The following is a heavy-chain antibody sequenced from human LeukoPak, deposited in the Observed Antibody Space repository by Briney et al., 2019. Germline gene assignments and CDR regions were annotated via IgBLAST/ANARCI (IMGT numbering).Heavy chain of an antibody. CDR2: ISWNSGSI. D-gene: IGHD3-9*01. CDR1: GFTFDDYA. V-gene: IGHV3-9*01. J-gene: IGHJ4*02. CDR3: ARGGLRYFDWHSFDY. Sequence: GGSLRLSCAASGFTFDDYAMHWVRQAPGKGLEWVSGISWNSGSIGYADSVKGRFTISRDNAKNSLYLQMNSLRAEDTAVYYCARGGLRYFDWHSFDYWGQGTLVTVSS.